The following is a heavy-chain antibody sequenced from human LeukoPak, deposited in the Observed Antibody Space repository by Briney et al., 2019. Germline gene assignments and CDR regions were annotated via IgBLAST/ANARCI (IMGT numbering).Heavy chain of an antibody. J-gene: IGHJ4*02. D-gene: IGHD3-22*01. CDR2: IYYSGST. V-gene: IGHV4-59*01. Sequence: SETLSLTCTVSGESISGYYWSWIRQPPGKGLEWIGYIYYSGSTNYNPSLKSRVTISVDTSKNQFSLKLSSVTAADTAVYYCARTYLTYYDSSGFEYWGQGTLVTVSS. CDR1: GESISGYY. CDR3: ARTYLTYYDSSGFEY.